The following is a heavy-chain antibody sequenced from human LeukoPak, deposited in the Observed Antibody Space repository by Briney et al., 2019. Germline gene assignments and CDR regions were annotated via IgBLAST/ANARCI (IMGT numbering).Heavy chain of an antibody. D-gene: IGHD2-8*01. V-gene: IGHV3-7*05. CDR2: IKEDGSGT. CDR3: ARPVGNGYFDY. CDR1: GFTFSSYW. Sequence: GGSLRLSCAASGFTFSSYWMSWVRQAPRKGLEWVANIKEDGSGTFYVDSVKGRFTISRDNAENSLYLQMSSLRAEDTAVYYCARPVGNGYFDYWGQGTLVTVSS. J-gene: IGHJ4*02.